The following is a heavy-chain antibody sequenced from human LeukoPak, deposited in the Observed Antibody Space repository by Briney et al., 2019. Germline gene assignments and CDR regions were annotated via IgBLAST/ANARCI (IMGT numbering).Heavy chain of an antibody. D-gene: IGHD1-26*01. J-gene: IGHJ4*02. Sequence: PSETLSLTCTVSGYSISSGYYWGWIRTPAGKGLEWIGSIYHSGSTYYNPSLKSRVTISVDTSKNQFSLKLSSVTAADTAVYYCAGIIVAATSYDYSGQGTLVTVSS. CDR1: GYSISSGYY. V-gene: IGHV4-38-2*02. CDR3: AGIIVAATSYDY. CDR2: IYHSGST.